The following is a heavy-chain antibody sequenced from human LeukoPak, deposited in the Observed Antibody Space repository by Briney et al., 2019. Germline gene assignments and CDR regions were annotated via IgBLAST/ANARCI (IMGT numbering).Heavy chain of an antibody. CDR1: GYTFTGYY. D-gene: IGHD2-2*01. V-gene: IGHV1-18*04. CDR2: ISAYNGNT. J-gene: IGHJ4*02. Sequence: ASVKVSCKASGYTFTGYYMHWVRQAPGQGLEWMGWISAYNGNTNYAQKLQGRVTMTTDTSTSTAYMELRSLRSDDTAVYYCARDIVVVPAANLFDYWGQGTLVTVSS. CDR3: ARDIVVVPAANLFDY.